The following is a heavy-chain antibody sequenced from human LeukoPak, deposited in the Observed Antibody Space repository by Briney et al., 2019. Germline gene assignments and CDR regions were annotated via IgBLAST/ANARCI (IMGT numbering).Heavy chain of an antibody. CDR1: GFSFNDFA. J-gene: IGHJ4*02. Sequence: PGGSLRLSCAASGFSFNDFAMNWVRQAPGKGLEWVSAVSGSGASTHLGDSVKGRFTISRDNSKNILYLQMNNLRAEDTAVYYCAKDRGYYYDRGAYDGNYFDSWGQGILVTVSS. D-gene: IGHD3-22*01. CDR2: VSGSGAST. V-gene: IGHV3-23*01. CDR3: AKDRGYYYDRGAYDGNYFDS.